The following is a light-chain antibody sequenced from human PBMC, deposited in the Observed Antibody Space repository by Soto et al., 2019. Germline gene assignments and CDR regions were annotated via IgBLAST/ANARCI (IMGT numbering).Light chain of an antibody. CDR3: QRYGTSRGT. CDR1: ESVTSNQ. Sequence: EIVLTQSPGTLSLSPGERATLSCRASESVTSNQLAWYQQKPGQAPRLLIYGAFIRASGIPERFSGSGSGTDFTLTISALEPEDFGVYYCQRYGTSRGTFGQGTNLQIK. J-gene: IGKJ2*01. CDR2: GAF. V-gene: IGKV3-20*01.